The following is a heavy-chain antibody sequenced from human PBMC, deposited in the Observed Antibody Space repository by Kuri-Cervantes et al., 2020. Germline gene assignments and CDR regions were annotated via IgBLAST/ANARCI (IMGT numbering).Heavy chain of an antibody. CDR3: AKVGPGNRCGGDCYHDY. Sequence: GGSLRLSCAASGFTFSGSAMHWVRQASGKGLEWVGRIRSKANSYATAYAASVEGRFTISRDDSKNTAYLQMNSLRAEDTAVYYCAKVGPGNRCGGDCYHDYWGQGTLVTVSS. CDR2: IRSKANSYAT. V-gene: IGHV3-73*01. CDR1: GFTFSGSA. D-gene: IGHD2-21*02. J-gene: IGHJ4*02.